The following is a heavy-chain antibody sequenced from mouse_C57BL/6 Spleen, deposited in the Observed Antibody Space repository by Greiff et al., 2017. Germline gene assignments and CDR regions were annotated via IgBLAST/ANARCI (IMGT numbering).Heavy chain of an antibody. CDR3: ASGGTLYYVAMDY. CDR1: GYAFSSSW. V-gene: IGHV1-82*01. D-gene: IGHD1-1*01. CDR2: IYPGDGDT. J-gene: IGHJ4*01. Sequence: VQLQESGPELVKPGASVKISCKASGYAFSSSWMNWVQQRPGKGLEWIGRIYPGDGDTNYNGKFKGKATLTADKSASTASMQLGSLPYEDIAVCLSASGGTLYYVAMDYWGQGTSVTVSS.